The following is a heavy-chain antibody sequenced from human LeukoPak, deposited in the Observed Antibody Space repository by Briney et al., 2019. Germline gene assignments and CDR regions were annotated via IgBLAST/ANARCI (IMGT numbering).Heavy chain of an antibody. Sequence: SQTLSLTCTVSGGSISSYYWSWIRQPAGKGLEWIGRIYTSGSTNYNASLKSRVTMSVDTSKNQFSLKLSSVTAADTAVYYCARSSDYDFWSGYYGRFDYWGQGTLVTVSS. CDR1: GGSISSYY. CDR2: IYTSGST. V-gene: IGHV4-4*07. CDR3: ARSSDYDFWSGYYGRFDY. J-gene: IGHJ4*02. D-gene: IGHD3-3*01.